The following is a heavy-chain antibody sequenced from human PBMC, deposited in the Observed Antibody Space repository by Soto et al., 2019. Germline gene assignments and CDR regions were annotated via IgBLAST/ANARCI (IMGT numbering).Heavy chain of an antibody. D-gene: IGHD2-2*01. Sequence: GGSLRLSCATSGFPFNDYYMTWIRQAPGKGLEWLSHISPKSTFRNYADSVKGRFTISRDNAKNSVSLQMNTRRVEDTAVYYCAREDSIIIPAVSDFWGQGTLFTVSS. V-gene: IGHV3-11*06. CDR1: GFPFNDYY. CDR3: AREDSIIIPAVSDF. CDR2: ISPKSTFR. J-gene: IGHJ4*02.